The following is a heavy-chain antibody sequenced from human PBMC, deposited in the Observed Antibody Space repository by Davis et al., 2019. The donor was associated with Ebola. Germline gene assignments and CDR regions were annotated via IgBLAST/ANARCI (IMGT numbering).Heavy chain of an antibody. D-gene: IGHD2-2*01. CDR3: TSSIVVVPAATTVTTVLVDY. V-gene: IGHV3-73*01. CDR1: GFTFSGSA. CDR2: IRSKANSYAT. J-gene: IGHJ4*02. Sequence: GGSLRLSCAASGFTFSGSAMHWVRQASGKGLEWIGRIRSKANSYATAYAASIKGRFTISSDDSKNTAYLQMNSLKTEDTAVYYCTSSIVVVPAATTVTTVLVDYWGQGTLVTVSS.